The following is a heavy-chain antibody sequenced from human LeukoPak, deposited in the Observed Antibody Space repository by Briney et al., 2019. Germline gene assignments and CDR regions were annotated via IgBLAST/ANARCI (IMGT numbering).Heavy chain of an antibody. CDR2: IIPILGIA. CDR1: GGTFSSYA. D-gene: IGHD1-1*01. V-gene: IGHV1-69*04. CDR3: TTDPQLELGPYYYYYGMDV. Sequence: SVKVSCKASGGTFSSYAISWVRQAPGQGLEWMGRIIPILGIANYAQKFQGRVTITADKSTSTAYMELSSLRSEDTAVYYCTTDPQLELGPYYYYYGMDVWGQGTTVTVSS. J-gene: IGHJ6*02.